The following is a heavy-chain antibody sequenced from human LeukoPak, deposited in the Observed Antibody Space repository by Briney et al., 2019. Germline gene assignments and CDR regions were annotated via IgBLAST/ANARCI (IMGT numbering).Heavy chain of an antibody. CDR2: ISGSGGST. CDR1: GFTFSSYG. J-gene: IGHJ4*02. CDR3: AKGRGDIVVVPAAMPSDY. V-gene: IGHV3-23*01. Sequence: PGGTLRLSCAASGFTFSSYGMSWVRQAPGKGLEWVSAISGSGGSTYYADSVKGRFTISRDNSKNTLYLQMNSLRAEDTAVYYCAKGRGDIVVVPAAMPSDYWGQGTLVTVSS. D-gene: IGHD2-2*01.